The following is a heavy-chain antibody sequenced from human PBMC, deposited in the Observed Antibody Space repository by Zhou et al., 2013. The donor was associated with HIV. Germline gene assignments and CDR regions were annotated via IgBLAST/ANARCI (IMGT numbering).Heavy chain of an antibody. J-gene: IGHJ6*03. CDR2: ISGHNGDT. CDR1: GYTFNSHG. CDR3: ARARKAARNYYYYYMDV. Sequence: VQLEQSGTEVKKPGSSVKVSCKASGYTFNSHGIIWVRQAPGQGLEWMGWISGHNGDTKYAQKFQGRFTMTMDTSTSTAYMDLRSLTSDDTAVYYCARARKAARNYYYYYMDVWGKGTTVTVSS. D-gene: IGHD6-6*01. V-gene: IGHV1-18*01.